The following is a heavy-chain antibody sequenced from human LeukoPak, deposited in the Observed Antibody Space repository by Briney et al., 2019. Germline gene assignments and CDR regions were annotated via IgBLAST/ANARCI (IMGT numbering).Heavy chain of an antibody. CDR2: INRDGSST. CDR1: GFTFSTYW. Sequence: GGSLRLSCAASGFTFSTYWMHWVRHAPGKGLVWVSRINRDGSSTIYADSVKGRFTISRDNAKNTLYLQMNSLRAEDTAVYYCARDRETYYDILTGYYTLGDAFDIWGQGTMVTVSS. J-gene: IGHJ3*02. CDR3: ARDRETYYDILTGYYTLGDAFDI. V-gene: IGHV3-74*01. D-gene: IGHD3-9*01.